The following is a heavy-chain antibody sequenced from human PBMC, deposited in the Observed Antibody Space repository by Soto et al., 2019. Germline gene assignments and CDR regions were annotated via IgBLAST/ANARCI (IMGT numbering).Heavy chain of an antibody. CDR2: ITPIYPTT. D-gene: IGHD5-18*01. V-gene: IGHV1-69*13. J-gene: IGHJ4*02. CDR1: GGTFYTYT. Sequence: SVKVSCKASGGTFYTYTFSWVRQAPGQGLEWMGSITPIYPTTNYAEKFQGRLTVTADGSTNTAYMELNSLTSEDTAVYYCARIPRYSFPTSDDLDSWAKGTLVTVSS. CDR3: ARIPRYSFPTSDDLDS.